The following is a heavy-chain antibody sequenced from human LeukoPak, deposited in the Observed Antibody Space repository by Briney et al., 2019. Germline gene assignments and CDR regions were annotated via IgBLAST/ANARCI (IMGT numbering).Heavy chain of an antibody. CDR2: ISGSGDST. J-gene: IGHJ3*02. V-gene: IGHV3-23*01. D-gene: IGHD5-24*01. CDR1: GFTFTTYW. Sequence: GGSLRLSCAASGFTFTTYWMNWVRQTPGKGLEWVSSISGSGDSTFYADSVKGRFSISRDNSKNTLYLQVNGLRTEDTAVYYCAKRRDGYNNGAFDIWGQGTMVIVSS. CDR3: AKRRDGYNNGAFDI.